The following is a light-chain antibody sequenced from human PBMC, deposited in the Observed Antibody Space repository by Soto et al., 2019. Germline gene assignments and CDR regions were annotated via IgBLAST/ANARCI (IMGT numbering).Light chain of an antibody. CDR2: EGS. J-gene: IGLJ1*01. V-gene: IGLV2-23*01. CDR1: SSDVGSYNL. CDR3: CSYAGGGTYV. Sequence: QSALTQPASVSGSPGQSITISCTGTSSDVGSYNLVSWYQQHPGEAPKLLIYEGSKRPSGVSNRFSASKSGNTGSLTISGLQADDEADYYCCSYAGGGTYVFGTGTKVTVL.